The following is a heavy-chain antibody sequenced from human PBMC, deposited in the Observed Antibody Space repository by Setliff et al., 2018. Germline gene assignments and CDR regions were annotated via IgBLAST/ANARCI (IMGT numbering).Heavy chain of an antibody. J-gene: IGHJ4*02. Sequence: GGSLRLSCAASGFTFSNYAMTWVRQAPGKGLEWVSAITSGGGSTYYADYVKGRFTMSRDNAKNSLYLQMNSLRAEDTAVYYCARDGGEYWGQGTLVTVSS. CDR3: ARDGGEY. V-gene: IGHV3-23*01. CDR2: ITSGGGST. CDR1: GFTFSNYA. D-gene: IGHD3-16*01.